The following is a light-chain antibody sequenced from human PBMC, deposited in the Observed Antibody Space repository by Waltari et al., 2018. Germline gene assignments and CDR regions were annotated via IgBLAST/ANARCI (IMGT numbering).Light chain of an antibody. CDR3: QQFDNLPLT. CDR2: AAS. J-gene: IGKJ4*01. CDR1: EDITTW. Sequence: DIQMTQSPSSVSASVGDRVTITCRASEDITTWLVWYQQKPGKAPKLLVYAASSLQSGVPSRFSGSGSGTDFTLTISSLQPEDFATYYCQQFDNLPLTFGGGTKVEIK. V-gene: IGKV1-12*01.